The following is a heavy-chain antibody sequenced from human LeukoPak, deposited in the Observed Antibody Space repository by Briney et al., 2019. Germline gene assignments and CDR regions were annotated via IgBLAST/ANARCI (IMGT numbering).Heavy chain of an antibody. Sequence: GGSLRLSCAASGFTFSSYWMHWVRQAPGKGLVWVSRIKPDGSSTNYADSVKGRFTISRDNAKNTVYLQMNSLRAEDTAVYYCARAGYSSSWYYYYYYMDVWGKGTTVTVSS. D-gene: IGHD6-13*01. V-gene: IGHV3-74*01. CDR3: ARAGYSSSWYYYYYYMDV. CDR1: GFTFSSYW. CDR2: IKPDGSST. J-gene: IGHJ6*03.